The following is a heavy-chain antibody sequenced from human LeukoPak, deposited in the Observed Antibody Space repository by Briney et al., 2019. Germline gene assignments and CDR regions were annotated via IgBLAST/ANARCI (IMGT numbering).Heavy chain of an antibody. D-gene: IGHD2-15*01. V-gene: IGHV1-8*01. CDR1: GYTFTSYD. CDR2: MNPNSGNT. Sequence: ASVKVSCKASGYTFTSYDINWVRQATGQGLEWMGWMNPNSGNTGYAQKFQGRVTMTRNTSISTAYMELSSVTAADTAVYYCARKTRAANRYNWFDPWGQGTLVTVSS. J-gene: IGHJ5*02. CDR3: ARKTRAANRYNWFDP.